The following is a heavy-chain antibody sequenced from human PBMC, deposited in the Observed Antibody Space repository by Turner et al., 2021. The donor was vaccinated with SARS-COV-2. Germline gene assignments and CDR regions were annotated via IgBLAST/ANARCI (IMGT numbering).Heavy chain of an antibody. J-gene: IGHJ4*02. Sequence: QVQLVESGGGVVQPGRSLRRSCAASGFTFSSYGMHWVRQAPGKGLEWVAVISYDGSNKYYADSVKGRFTISRDNSKNTLYLQMNSLRAEDTAVYYCAKGGYSGSTFDYWGQGTLVTVSS. V-gene: IGHV3-30*18. CDR3: AKGGYSGSTFDY. D-gene: IGHD1-26*01. CDR2: ISYDGSNK. CDR1: GFTFSSYG.